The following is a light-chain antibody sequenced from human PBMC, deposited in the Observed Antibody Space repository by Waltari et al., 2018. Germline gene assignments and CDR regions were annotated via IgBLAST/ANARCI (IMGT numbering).Light chain of an antibody. J-gene: IGLJ3*02. Sequence: QSVLTQPPSASGTPGQRVTISCSGGSSNIGTNPVNWYQHLPGTAPKLLMYTNNTRPAGGPDRFSGSKSGTSASLAISGLQLQDEADYYCAAWDDSLKGWVFGGGTKVTVL. V-gene: IGLV1-44*01. CDR3: AAWDDSLKGWV. CDR2: TNN. CDR1: SSNIGTNP.